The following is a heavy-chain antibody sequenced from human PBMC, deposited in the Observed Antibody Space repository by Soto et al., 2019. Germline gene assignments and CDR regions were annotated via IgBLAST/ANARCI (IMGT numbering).Heavy chain of an antibody. CDR3: ARGRFDYHYGMDV. CDR2: INPSGGST. V-gene: IGHV1-46*01. Sequence: ASVKVSFKASGYTFISYYMYWVRQAPGQGLEWMGIINPSGGSTTYAQKFQGRVTMTRDTSTSTVYMELSNVRSEDTAVYYCARGRFDYHYGMDVWGQGTTVTVSS. CDR1: GYTFISYY. J-gene: IGHJ6*02. D-gene: IGHD3-3*01.